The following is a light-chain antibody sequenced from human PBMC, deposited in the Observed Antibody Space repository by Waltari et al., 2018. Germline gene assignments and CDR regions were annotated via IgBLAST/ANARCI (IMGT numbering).Light chain of an antibody. Sequence: QSVLTQPPSVSGAPGQTVTISCPGTSSDIGAGYDVHWYQQRPVTAPKVLIYRTKGRPSAVPERLAWSKSATSATRAITNLQSEDVADYYCQSYVSLGGSGGVGGGTKLSVI. J-gene: IGLJ2*01. CDR1: SSDIGAGYD. V-gene: IGLV1-40*01. CDR3: QSYVSLGGSGG. CDR2: RTK.